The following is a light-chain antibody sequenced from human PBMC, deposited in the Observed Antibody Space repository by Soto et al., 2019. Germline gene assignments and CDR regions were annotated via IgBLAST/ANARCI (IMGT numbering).Light chain of an antibody. V-gene: IGKV1-12*01. Sequence: DIQMTQSPSSLSASVGDRVTITCRASQSISDGLAWYQQKPGKAPKLLIYAASSLQSGVPSRFSGSGSGTDFTLTISSLQSEDFATYYCQQTNSFPLTFGRGTRLEN. J-gene: IGKJ5*01. CDR1: QSISDG. CDR3: QQTNSFPLT. CDR2: AAS.